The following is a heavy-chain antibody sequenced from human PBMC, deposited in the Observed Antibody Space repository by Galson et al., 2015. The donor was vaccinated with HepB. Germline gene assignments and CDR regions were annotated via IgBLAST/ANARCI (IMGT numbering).Heavy chain of an antibody. J-gene: IGHJ4*02. CDR1: GFSLSTNGMC. D-gene: IGHD6-19*01. V-gene: IGHV2-70*13. CDR3: ARRSYSSGWSFDN. Sequence: PALVKPTQTLTLTCTFSGFSLSTNGMCVSWIRQPPGKALEWLGIIDWDDDKHYSTSLRTRLTTSKDTSKNQVVLTVTNMDPTDTATYYCARRSYSSGWSFDNWGQGTLVTVSS. CDR2: IDWDDDK.